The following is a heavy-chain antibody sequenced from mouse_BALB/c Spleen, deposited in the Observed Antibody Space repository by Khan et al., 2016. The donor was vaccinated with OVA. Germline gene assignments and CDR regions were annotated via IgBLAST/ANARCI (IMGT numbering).Heavy chain of an antibody. CDR3: ARDYGFAY. CDR2: ISSGDTT. Sequence: EVMLVESVGGLVKPGGSLKLSCAASGFTFSNYGVSWVRQTPEKRLEWVASISSGDTTYYPDSVKGRFTISRDNARNILYLQMSSLRSEDTAMYYCARDYGFAYWGQGTLVTVSA. D-gene: IGHD1-1*01. V-gene: IGHV5-6-5*01. J-gene: IGHJ3*01. CDR1: GFTFSNYG.